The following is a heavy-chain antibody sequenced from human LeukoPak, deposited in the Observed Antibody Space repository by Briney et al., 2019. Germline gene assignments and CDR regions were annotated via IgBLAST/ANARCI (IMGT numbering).Heavy chain of an antibody. CDR2: ISSSSSYT. V-gene: IGHV3-21*06. Sequence: PGGSLRLSCAASGFTFSSYPMNWVRRAPGKGLEWVSSISSSSSYTFYADSVKGRFTISRDNAKNSLYLQMNSLRAEDTAVYYCAREVAFDMWGQGTMVTVSS. J-gene: IGHJ3*02. CDR1: GFTFSSYP. CDR3: AREVAFDM.